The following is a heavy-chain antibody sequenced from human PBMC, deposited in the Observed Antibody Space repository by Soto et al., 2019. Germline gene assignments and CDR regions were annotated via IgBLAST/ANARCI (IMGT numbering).Heavy chain of an antibody. CDR2: INHSGST. D-gene: IGHD2-15*01. J-gene: IGHJ6*03. V-gene: IGHV4-34*01. CDR1: GGSFSGYY. CDR3: ARPTGYCSGGSCSQYYYYYYMDV. Sequence: SETLSLTCAVYGGSFSGYYWSWIRQPPGKGLEWIGEINHSGSTNYNPSLKSRVTISVDTSKNQFSLKPSSVTAADTAVYYCARPTGYCSGGSCSQYYYYYYMDVWGKGTTVTVSS.